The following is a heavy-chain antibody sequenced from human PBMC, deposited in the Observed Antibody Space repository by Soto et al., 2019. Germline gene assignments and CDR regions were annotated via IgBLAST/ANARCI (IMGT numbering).Heavy chain of an antibody. Sequence: QVQLVESGGGVVQPGRSLRLSCAASGFTFSTYGMHWVRQAPGKGLEWVAVISYDGSNKYYADSVKGRFTISRDNSKNTXYXPMNSLRGEDTAVYYCAKGPSGVLRSGYYYYYGMDVWGQGTTVTVSS. CDR1: GFTFSTYG. CDR3: AKGPSGVLRSGYYYYYGMDV. V-gene: IGHV3-30*18. CDR2: ISYDGSNK. J-gene: IGHJ6*02. D-gene: IGHD3-10*01.